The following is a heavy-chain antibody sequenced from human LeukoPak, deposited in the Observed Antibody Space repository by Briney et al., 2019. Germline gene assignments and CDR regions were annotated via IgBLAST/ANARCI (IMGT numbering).Heavy chain of an antibody. CDR1: GFTFSTYS. Sequence: GSLRLSCAASGFTFSTYSMNWVCQAPGKGLEWVSSISSSSSIIYYADSVKGRFTISRDNAKNSLYLQMNSLRAEDTAVYYCARDLYGGDGSGKWGQGTLVPVSS. J-gene: IGHJ4*02. CDR3: ARDLYGGDGSGK. V-gene: IGHV3-21*01. D-gene: IGHD3-10*01. CDR2: ISSSSSII.